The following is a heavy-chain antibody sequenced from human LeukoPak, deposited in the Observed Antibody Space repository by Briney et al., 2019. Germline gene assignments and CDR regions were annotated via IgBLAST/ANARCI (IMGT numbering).Heavy chain of an antibody. D-gene: IGHD3-22*01. CDR2: IFHRGST. CDR3: AIRYYYDTSGYYIY. Sequence: SETLSLTCAVSGGSISSDNWWSWVRQPPGKGLEWIGEIFHRGSTNYNPSLKSRVTISVDKSKNQFSLKLSSVTAADTAVYYCAIRYYYDTSGYYIYWGQGTLVTVSS. CDR1: GGSISSDNW. J-gene: IGHJ4*02. V-gene: IGHV4-4*02.